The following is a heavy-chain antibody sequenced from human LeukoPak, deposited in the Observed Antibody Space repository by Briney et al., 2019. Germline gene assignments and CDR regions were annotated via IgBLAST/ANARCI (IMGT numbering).Heavy chain of an antibody. D-gene: IGHD2-21*02. V-gene: IGHV3-53*01. Sequence: PGGPLRLSCAASELTVSTDYMSWVRQAPGKGLEWVSVIYSDGSTYYTDSVKGRFTISRDNSKNTLYLQMNSLRAEDTAVYYCARGGGAYCGSDCHRNFDYWGQGTLVTVSS. CDR2: IYSDGST. J-gene: IGHJ4*02. CDR3: ARGGGAYCGSDCHRNFDY. CDR1: ELTVSTDY.